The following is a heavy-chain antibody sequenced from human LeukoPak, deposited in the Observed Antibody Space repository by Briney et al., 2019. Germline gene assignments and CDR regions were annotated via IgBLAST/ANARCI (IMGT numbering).Heavy chain of an antibody. Sequence: PGGSLRLSCAASGFTFSSYTMNWVRQAPGKGLEWVSAISGSGGSTYYADSVKGRFTISRDNSKNTLYLQMNSLRAEDTAVYYCAKGDRNSGWFDTVYYYMDVWGKGTTVTVSS. CDR3: AKGDRNSGWFDTVYYYMDV. CDR2: ISGSGGST. D-gene: IGHD6-19*01. J-gene: IGHJ6*03. CDR1: GFTFSSYT. V-gene: IGHV3-23*01.